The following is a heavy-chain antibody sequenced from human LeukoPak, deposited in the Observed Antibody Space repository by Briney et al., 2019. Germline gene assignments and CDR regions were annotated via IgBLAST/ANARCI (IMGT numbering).Heavy chain of an antibody. D-gene: IGHD2-2*01. Sequence: SETLSLTCTVSGGSISSYYWSWVRQPAGKGLEWIGLIPSTGSTNYNPSLKSRLTMSVDTSKNQFSLRLTSVTAADTAVYYCARDLSTPPYNWFDPWGQGTLVTVSS. CDR2: IPSTGST. CDR1: GGSISSYY. V-gene: IGHV4-4*07. J-gene: IGHJ5*02. CDR3: ARDLSTPPYNWFDP.